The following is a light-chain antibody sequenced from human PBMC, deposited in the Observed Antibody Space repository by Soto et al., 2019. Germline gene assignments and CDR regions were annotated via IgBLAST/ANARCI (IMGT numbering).Light chain of an antibody. CDR1: HGIKND. CDR3: LQDYSYPLT. V-gene: IGKV1-6*01. J-gene: IGKJ4*01. CDR2: VAA. Sequence: AIQMTQSPSSLSASVGDRVTITCRASHGIKNDLGWYQQKPGRAPKLLIYVAANLQSGVPSRFSGRCSGTDFTLASSGRQPEEFATYYCLQDYSYPLTFGGGTKGEIK.